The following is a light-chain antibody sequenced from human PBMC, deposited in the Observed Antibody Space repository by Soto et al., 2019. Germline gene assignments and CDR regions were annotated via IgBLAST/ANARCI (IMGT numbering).Light chain of an antibody. J-gene: IGKJ5*01. CDR3: QQYKNWPRA. Sequence: IVMTQCPATLSVSPGERVTLSCRASQGVXSNLDWDQRKPGQAPSVLTYGASTMATDIPARLSGSGSATEFTLTISSLQSEDFAVYFFQQYKNWPRAFGQGTRLEIK. CDR1: QGVXSN. CDR2: GAS. V-gene: IGKV3-15*01.